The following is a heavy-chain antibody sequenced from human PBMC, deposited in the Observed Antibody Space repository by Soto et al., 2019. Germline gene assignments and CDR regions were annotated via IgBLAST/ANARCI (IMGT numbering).Heavy chain of an antibody. CDR3: ARVEAAMSGHWFDP. CDR1: VYTFISYG. J-gene: IGHJ5*02. CDR2: ISAYNGNT. D-gene: IGHD2-2*01. V-gene: IGHV1-18*01. Sequence: XSVKVSCKASVYTFISYGISWVRQAPGQGLEWMGWISAYNGNTNYAQKLQGRVTMTTDTSTSTAYMELRSLRSDDTAVYYCARVEAAMSGHWFDPWGQGTLVTVSS.